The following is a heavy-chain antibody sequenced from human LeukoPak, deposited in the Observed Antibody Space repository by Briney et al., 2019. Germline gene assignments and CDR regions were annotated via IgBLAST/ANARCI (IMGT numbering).Heavy chain of an antibody. CDR1: GGTFSSYA. CDR2: IIPILGIA. D-gene: IGHD3-3*01. CDR3: ARDCKDVSPITIFGVVTPNDAFDI. Sequence: ASVKVSCKASGGTFSSYAISWVRQAPGQGLEWLGRIIPILGIANYAQKFQGRVTITADKSTSTAYMELSSLRSEDTAVYYCARDCKDVSPITIFGVVTPNDAFDIWGQGTMVTVSS. J-gene: IGHJ3*02. V-gene: IGHV1-69*04.